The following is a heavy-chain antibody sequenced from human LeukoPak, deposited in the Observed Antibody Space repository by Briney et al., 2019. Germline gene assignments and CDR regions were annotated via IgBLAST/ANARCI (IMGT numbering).Heavy chain of an antibody. Sequence: GESLRISCKGSGYSFTSYWISWVRQMPGKGLEWMGRIDPSDSYTNYSPSFQGHVTISADKSISTAYLQWSSLKASDTAMYYCARGRNCSSTSCYPWGVRGQGTTVTVSS. CDR1: GYSFTSYW. J-gene: IGHJ6*02. CDR2: IDPSDSYT. D-gene: IGHD2-2*01. CDR3: ARGRNCSSTSCYPWGV. V-gene: IGHV5-10-1*01.